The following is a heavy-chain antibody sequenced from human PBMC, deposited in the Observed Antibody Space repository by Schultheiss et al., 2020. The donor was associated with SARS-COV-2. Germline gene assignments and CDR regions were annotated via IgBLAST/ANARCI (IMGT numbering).Heavy chain of an antibody. Sequence: ASVKVSCKASGFTFTSSAVQWVRQATGQGLEWMGWMNPNSGNTGYAQKFQGRVTMTRNTSISTAYMELSSLRSEDTAVYYCARGSTVTTDYWGQGTLVTVSS. CDR2: MNPNSGNT. CDR3: ARGSTVTTDY. V-gene: IGHV1-8*02. D-gene: IGHD4-17*01. J-gene: IGHJ4*02. CDR1: GFTFTSSA.